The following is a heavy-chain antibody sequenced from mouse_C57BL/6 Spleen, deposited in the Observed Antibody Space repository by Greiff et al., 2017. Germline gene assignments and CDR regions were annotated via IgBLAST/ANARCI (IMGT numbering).Heavy chain of an antibody. J-gene: IGHJ3*01. CDR2: IHPNSGST. D-gene: IGHD2-3*01. CDR3: ARGDGLLAY. CDR1: GYTFTSYW. V-gene: IGHV1-64*01. Sequence: QVQLKQSGAELVKPGASVKLSCKASGYTFTSYWMHWVKQRPGHGLEWIGMIHPNSGSTNYNEKFKRKATLTVDKSSSTAYMQLSSLPSEDSAVYYCARGDGLLAYWGQGTLVTVSA.